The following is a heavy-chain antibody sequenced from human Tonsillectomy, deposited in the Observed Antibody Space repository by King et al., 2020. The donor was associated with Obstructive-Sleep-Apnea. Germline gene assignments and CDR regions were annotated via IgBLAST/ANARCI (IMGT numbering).Heavy chain of an antibody. J-gene: IGHJ4*02. CDR1: GGSISSSNYY. V-gene: IGHV4-39*07. CDR2: IYYIWST. CDR3: ARDPYSYFDY. Sequence: QLQESGPGLVKPSETLSLTCTVSGGSISSSNYYWGGIRQPPGKGLGWIVSIYYIWSTYYNPSLKSRVTRSVDTSKNQFSLRLTSVTAADTAVYYCARDPYSYFDYWGQGTLVTVSS. D-gene: IGHD1-26*01.